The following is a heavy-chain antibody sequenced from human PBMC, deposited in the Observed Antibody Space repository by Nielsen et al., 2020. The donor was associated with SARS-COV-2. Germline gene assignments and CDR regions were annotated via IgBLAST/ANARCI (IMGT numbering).Heavy chain of an antibody. D-gene: IGHD3-16*01. CDR2: ASSDGSKK. J-gene: IGHJ4*02. Sequence: GGSLRLSCVASGFAFSKAWMSWVRQAPGKGLEWVAVASSDGSKKYYADSVKGRFTISRDNSKNTLYLQMNSLRAEDTAVYFCAKEHLVDRALIMYYFDSWGQGTLVTVSS. CDR1: GFAFSKAW. V-gene: IGHV3-30*18. CDR3: AKEHLVDRALIMYYFDS.